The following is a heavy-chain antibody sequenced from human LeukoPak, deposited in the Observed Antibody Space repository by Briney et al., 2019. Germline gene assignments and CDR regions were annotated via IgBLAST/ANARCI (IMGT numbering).Heavy chain of an antibody. CDR3: ARDLYYDSSGYLH. D-gene: IGHD3-22*01. CDR2: ISYDGSNK. V-gene: IGHV3-30*04. Sequence: GGSLRLSCAASGFTFSSYAMHWVRQAPGKGLEWVAVISYDGSNKYYADSVKGRFTISRDNSKNTLYLQMNSLRAEDTAVYYCARDLYYDSSGYLHWGQGTLVTVSS. J-gene: IGHJ4*02. CDR1: GFTFSSYA.